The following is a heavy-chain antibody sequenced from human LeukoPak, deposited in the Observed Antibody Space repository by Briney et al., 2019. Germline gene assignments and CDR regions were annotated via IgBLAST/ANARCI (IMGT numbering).Heavy chain of an antibody. D-gene: IGHD5-12*01. CDR1: GYTFTSYY. J-gene: IGHJ6*02. Sequence: ASVKVSCKASGYTFTSYYMHWVRQAPGQGLEWMGIINPSGGSTSYAQKFQGRVTMTRDTSTSTVYMELSSLRSEDTAVYYCARDTGHMVATSYYYGMDVWGRGTTVTVSS. V-gene: IGHV1-46*01. CDR2: INPSGGST. CDR3: ARDTGHMVATSYYYGMDV.